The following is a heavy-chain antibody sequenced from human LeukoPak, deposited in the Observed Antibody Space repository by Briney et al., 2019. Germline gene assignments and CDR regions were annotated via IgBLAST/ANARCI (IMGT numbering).Heavy chain of an antibody. CDR1: GGTFSSYA. CDR3: ASRREEDTTVTPFDY. CDR2: IIPIFGTA. D-gene: IGHD4-11*01. J-gene: IGHJ4*02. Sequence: ASVKVSCKASGGTFSSYAISWVRQAPGQGLEWMGGIIPIFGTANYAQKFQGRVTITADESTSTAYMELSSLRSEDTAVYYCASRREEDTTVTPFDYWGQGTLVTVSS. V-gene: IGHV1-69*13.